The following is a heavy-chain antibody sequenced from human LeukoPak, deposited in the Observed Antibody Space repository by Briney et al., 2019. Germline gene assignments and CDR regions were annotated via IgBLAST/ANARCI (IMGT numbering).Heavy chain of an antibody. CDR2: IYSGGST. Sequence: GGSLRLSCAASGFTVSSNYMSWVRQAPGKGLEWVSVIYSGGSTYYADSVKGRFTISRDNSKNTLYLQMNSLRAEDTAVYYCARDSAVAGSDYWGQGTLVTVSS. J-gene: IGHJ4*02. D-gene: IGHD6-19*01. V-gene: IGHV3-53*01. CDR1: GFTVSSNY. CDR3: ARDSAVAGSDY.